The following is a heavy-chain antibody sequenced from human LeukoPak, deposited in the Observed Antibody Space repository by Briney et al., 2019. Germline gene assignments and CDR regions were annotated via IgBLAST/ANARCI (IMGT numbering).Heavy chain of an antibody. J-gene: IGHJ3*02. CDR3: ARYNWNVIDAFDI. CDR1: GVSISSHY. CDR2: IYYSGST. Sequence: PSETLSLTCTVSGVSISSHYWSWSRQPPGKGLEWIGYIYYSGSTNYNPPLKSRVTISVDTSKNQLSLKLSSVTAADTAVYYCARYNWNVIDAFDIWGQGTMVTVSS. V-gene: IGHV4-59*11. D-gene: IGHD1-20*01.